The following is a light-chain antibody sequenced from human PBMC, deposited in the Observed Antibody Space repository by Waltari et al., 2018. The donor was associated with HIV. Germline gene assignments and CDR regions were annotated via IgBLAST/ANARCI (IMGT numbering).Light chain of an antibody. Sequence: QPVSTQPPSVSPSPGRSVTITSSVSTSHIATTDLSWYQQIPGTAPKLLIYDNNKRPSGIPERFSGSKSATSATLGITGLQTGDEAEYFCGTWDSSLNTPVFGGGSRLTVL. J-gene: IGLJ2*01. CDR3: GTWDSSLNTPV. CDR2: DNN. CDR1: TSHIATTD. V-gene: IGLV1-51*01.